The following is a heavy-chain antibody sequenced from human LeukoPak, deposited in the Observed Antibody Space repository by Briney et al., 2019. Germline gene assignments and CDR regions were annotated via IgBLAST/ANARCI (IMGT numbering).Heavy chain of an antibody. V-gene: IGHV4-59*08. CDR1: GGSISSYY. Sequence: SETLSLTCTVSGGSISSYYWSWIRQPPGKGLEWIGYIYYSGSTNYNPSLKSRVTISVDTSKNQFSLKLSSVTAADTAVYYCARHLPGATWFDPWGQGTQVTVSS. J-gene: IGHJ5*02. CDR2: IYYSGST. D-gene: IGHD1-26*01. CDR3: ARHLPGATWFDP.